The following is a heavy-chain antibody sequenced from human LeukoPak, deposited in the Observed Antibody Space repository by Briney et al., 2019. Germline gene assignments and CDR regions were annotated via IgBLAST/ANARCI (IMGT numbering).Heavy chain of an antibody. CDR2: ISGSGGST. J-gene: IGHJ3*02. CDR3: AKSIGSSGYSDAFDI. Sequence: GGTLRLSCAASGFTFSSYGMSWVRQAPGKGLEWVSAISGSGGSTYYADSVKGRFTISRDNSKNTLYLQMNSLRAEDTAVYYCAKSIGSSGYSDAFDIWGQGTMVTVSS. D-gene: IGHD3-22*01. CDR1: GFTFSSYG. V-gene: IGHV3-23*01.